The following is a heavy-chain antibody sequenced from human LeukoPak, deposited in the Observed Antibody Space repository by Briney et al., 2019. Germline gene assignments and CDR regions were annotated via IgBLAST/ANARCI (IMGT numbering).Heavy chain of an antibody. V-gene: IGHV4-39*01. Sequence: SETLSLTCSVSGGSITSTYYWGWIRQPPGKGLERIGSMYYSGSTYYNPSLKSRVTMSVDTSKNQFSLRLSSVTAADTAVYYCARHVRGHDYVWGSYPSPFAYWGQGTLVTVSS. D-gene: IGHD3-16*02. J-gene: IGHJ4*02. CDR3: ARHVRGHDYVWGSYPSPFAY. CDR2: MYYSGST. CDR1: GGSITSTYY.